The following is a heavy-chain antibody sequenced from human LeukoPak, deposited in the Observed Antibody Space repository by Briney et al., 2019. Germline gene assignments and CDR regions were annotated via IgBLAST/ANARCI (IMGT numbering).Heavy chain of an antibody. J-gene: IGHJ2*01. Sequence: GGSLRLSCAASGFTFSNYGMHWVRQAPGKGLEWVAVIWYDGSDQYYADSVKGRFTISRDKSKKTLYLQMNRLRADDTAVYFCARYYAGNSWYFDLWGRGTLVSVSS. D-gene: IGHD4-23*01. CDR1: GFTFSNYG. CDR2: IWYDGSDQ. CDR3: ARYYAGNSWYFDL. V-gene: IGHV3-33*01.